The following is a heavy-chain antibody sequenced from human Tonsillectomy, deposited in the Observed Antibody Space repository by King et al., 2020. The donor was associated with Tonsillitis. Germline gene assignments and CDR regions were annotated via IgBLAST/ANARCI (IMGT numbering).Heavy chain of an antibody. CDR1: GFSFSGYA. J-gene: IGHJ4*02. CDR2: VSNSGGVT. V-gene: IGHV3-23*04. D-gene: IGHD2-21*02. CDR3: AKAMVVTGLLDS. Sequence: VQLVESGGGLVQPGGSLRLSCAAPGFSFSGYAMSWVRQAPGKGLEWGSGVSNSGGVTYYADSVKGRFTIPRDNSKNTLYLQMNSLRAEDPALYYCAKAMVVTGLLDSWGQGTLVTVSS.